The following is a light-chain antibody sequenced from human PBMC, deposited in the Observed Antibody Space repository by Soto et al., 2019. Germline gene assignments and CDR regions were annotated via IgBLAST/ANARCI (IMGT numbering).Light chain of an antibody. V-gene: IGKV3-15*01. CDR3: QQYNDWPRT. J-gene: IGKJ1*01. CDR1: QSVSSN. CDR2: GAS. Sequence: EIVMTQSPATLSVSPGERATLSCRASQSVSSNLAWYQQKPGQAPRLLINGASTRATGIPARFSGSGSGTEFPLTISSLQSEDFAVYYCQQYNDWPRTFGQGTKVEIK.